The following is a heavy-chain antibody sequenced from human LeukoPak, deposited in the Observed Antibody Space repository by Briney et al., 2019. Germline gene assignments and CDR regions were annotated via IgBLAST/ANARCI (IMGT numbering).Heavy chain of an antibody. CDR3: ARGARDSSDYDY. CDR1: GGSFSGYY. CDR2: INHSGST. J-gene: IGHJ4*02. Sequence: SETLSLTCAVYGGSFSGYYWSWIRQPPGKRLEWIGEINHSGSTNYNPSLKSRVTISVDTSKNQFSLKLSSVTAADTAVYYCARGARDSSDYDYWGQGTLVTVSS. D-gene: IGHD3-22*01. V-gene: IGHV4-34*01.